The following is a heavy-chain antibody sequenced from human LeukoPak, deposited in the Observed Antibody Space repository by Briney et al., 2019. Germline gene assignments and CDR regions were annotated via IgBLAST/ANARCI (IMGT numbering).Heavy chain of an antibody. Sequence: ASVKVPCKASGYTSTGYFMHWVRQAPGQGLEGRGWVNPNSGGTNYAQKFQGRVTMTRDTSISPAYMELSRPRSDDTAVYYCARVPPNYYYMDVWRKGTTVTISS. J-gene: IGHJ6*03. CDR1: GYTSTGYF. V-gene: IGHV1-2*02. CDR3: ARVPPNYYYMDV. CDR2: VNPNSGGT.